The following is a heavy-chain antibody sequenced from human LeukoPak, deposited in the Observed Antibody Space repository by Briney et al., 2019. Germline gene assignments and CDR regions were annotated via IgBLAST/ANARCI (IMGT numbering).Heavy chain of an antibody. CDR1: GFTFSSYA. CDR2: ISGSGGST. D-gene: IGHD3-22*01. J-gene: IGHJ4*02. CDR3: AKKETYYYDSSGYDY. Sequence: GGSLRLSCAASGFTFSSYAMSWVRQAPGKGLEWVSAISGSGGSTYYADSVKGQFTISRDNSKNTLYLQMNSLRAEDTAVYYCAKKETYYYDSSGYDYWGQGTLVTVSS. V-gene: IGHV3-23*01.